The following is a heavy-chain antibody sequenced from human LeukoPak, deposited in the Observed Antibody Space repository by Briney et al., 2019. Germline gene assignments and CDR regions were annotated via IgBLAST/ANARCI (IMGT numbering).Heavy chain of an antibody. CDR2: ISGSGGST. Sequence: GGSLRLSCSASGFTFSSYATIWVRQAPGKGLEWVSAISGSGGSTYYADSVKGRFTISRDNSKNTLYLQMNSLRAEDTAVYYCAKDSPNNYGSGSYLQGYFDYWGQGTLVTVSS. CDR3: AKDSPNNYGSGSYLQGYFDY. V-gene: IGHV3-23*01. J-gene: IGHJ4*02. D-gene: IGHD3-10*01. CDR1: GFTFSSYA.